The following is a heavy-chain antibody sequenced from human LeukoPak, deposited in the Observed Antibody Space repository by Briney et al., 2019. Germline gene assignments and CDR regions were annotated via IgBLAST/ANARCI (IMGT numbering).Heavy chain of an antibody. CDR1: GFTFSSYG. CDR2: ISYDGSNK. Sequence: GGSLRLSCAASGFTFSSYGMHWVRQAPGKGLEWVAVISYDGSNKYYADSVKGRFTISRDNSKNTLYLQMNSLRAEDTAVYYCAKESYYYDSSGYYYVKYFQHWGLGTLVTVSS. V-gene: IGHV3-30*18. D-gene: IGHD3-22*01. J-gene: IGHJ1*01. CDR3: AKESYYYDSSGYYYVKYFQH.